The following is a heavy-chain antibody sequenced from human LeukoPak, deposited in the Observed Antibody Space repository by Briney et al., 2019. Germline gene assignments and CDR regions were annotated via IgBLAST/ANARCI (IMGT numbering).Heavy chain of an antibody. CDR1: GFTFTSHW. Sequence: GGSLRLSCAASGFTFTSHWMHWVRQTPGKGLPWVSRINSDGSSTNYADSVEGRFTISRDNAKNTVYLQMNSLRADDTSVYYCARDRYYYYMDVWGKGTTVTVSS. J-gene: IGHJ6*03. D-gene: IGHD2-15*01. V-gene: IGHV3-74*01. CDR2: INSDGSST. CDR3: ARDRYYYYMDV.